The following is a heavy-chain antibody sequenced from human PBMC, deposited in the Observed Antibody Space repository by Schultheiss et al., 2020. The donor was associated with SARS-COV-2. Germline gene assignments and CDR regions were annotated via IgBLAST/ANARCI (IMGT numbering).Heavy chain of an antibody. CDR1: GFTFSSYS. CDR2: ISSSSSTI. Sequence: GGSLRLSCAASGFTFSSYSMNWVRQAPGKGLEWVSYISSSSSTIYYADSVKGRFTISRDNSKNTVYLQLDSLRVEDTAVYYCATRGGYWGQGTLVTVSS. D-gene: IGHD3-10*01. J-gene: IGHJ4*02. V-gene: IGHV3-48*01. CDR3: ATRGGY.